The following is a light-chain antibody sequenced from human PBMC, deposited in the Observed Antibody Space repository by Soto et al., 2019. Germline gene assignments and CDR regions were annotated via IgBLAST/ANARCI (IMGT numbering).Light chain of an antibody. CDR1: QDVSSY. CDR2: AAS. CDR3: QQYYRFPFT. J-gene: IGKJ2*01. Sequence: VIWMTQSPSLLSASTGDRVTIACRTSQDVSSYLAWYQQKPGKDPELLIYAASTLQSGVPSRFNGSGSGTDFTLTISSLKSENFATYYCQQYYRFPFTFGQGTRV. V-gene: IGKV1D-8*01.